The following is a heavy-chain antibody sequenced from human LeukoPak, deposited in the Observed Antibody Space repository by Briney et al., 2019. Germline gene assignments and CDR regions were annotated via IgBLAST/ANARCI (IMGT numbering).Heavy chain of an antibody. CDR3: ASDDLYCSSTSCHPYNWFDP. V-gene: IGHV1-69*04. J-gene: IGHJ5*02. CDR1: GDTFSSYA. CDR2: IIPILGIA. D-gene: IGHD2-2*01. Sequence: ASVKVSCKASGDTFSSYAISWVRQAPGQGLEWMGRIIPILGIANYAQKFQGRVTITADKSTSTAYMELSSLRSEDTAVYYCASDDLYCSSTSCHPYNWFDPWGQGTLVTVSS.